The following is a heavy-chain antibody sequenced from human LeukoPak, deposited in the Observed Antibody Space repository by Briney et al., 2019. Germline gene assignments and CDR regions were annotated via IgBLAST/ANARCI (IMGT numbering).Heavy chain of an antibody. CDR2: ISYDGSNK. J-gene: IGHJ4*02. CDR1: GFTFSSYG. V-gene: IGHV3-30*18. D-gene: IGHD2-21*02. Sequence: GGSLRLSCAASGFTFSSYGMHWVRQAPGKGLEWVAVISYDGSNKYYADSVKGRFTISRDNSKSTLYLQMNSLRAEDTALYYCAKSGGAYCGNDCYRLDYWGQGTLVTVSS. CDR3: AKSGGAYCGNDCYRLDY.